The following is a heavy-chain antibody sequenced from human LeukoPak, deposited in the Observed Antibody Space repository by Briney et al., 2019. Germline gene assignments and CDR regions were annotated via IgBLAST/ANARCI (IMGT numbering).Heavy chain of an antibody. CDR2: ISSSSSYI. D-gene: IGHD3-16*01. CDR3: AREFGVIPDY. J-gene: IGHJ4*02. CDR1: GFTFSSYS. V-gene: IGHV3-21*01. Sequence: GGSLRLSCAASGFTFSSYSMNWVRQAPGKGLEWVSSISSSSSYIYYADSVKGRFTISRDSAKNSLYLQMNSLRAEDTAVYCCAREFGVIPDYWGQGTLVTVSS.